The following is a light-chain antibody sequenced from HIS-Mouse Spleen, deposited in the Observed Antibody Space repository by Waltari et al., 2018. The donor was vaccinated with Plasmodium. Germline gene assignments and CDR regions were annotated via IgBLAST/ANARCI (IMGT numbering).Light chain of an antibody. CDR3: QQRSNWPRVLT. CDR1: QRVSSY. CDR2: DAS. Sequence: EIVLTQSPATLSLSPGERATLSCRASQRVSSYLAWYTQKPGQAPRLLIYDASNSATGIPARFSGSGSGTDFTLTISSLEPEDFAVYYCQQRSNWPRVLTFGGGTKVEIK. J-gene: IGKJ4*01. V-gene: IGKV3-11*01.